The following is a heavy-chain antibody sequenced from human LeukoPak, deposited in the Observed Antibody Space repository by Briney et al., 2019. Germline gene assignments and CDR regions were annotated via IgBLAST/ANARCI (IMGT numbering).Heavy chain of an antibody. CDR2: ISGSGGST. Sequence: GGSLRLSCAASGFTFSSYAMSWVRQAPGKGLEWVSVISGSGGSTYYAASVKGRFTISRDNSKNTLYLQMNSLRAEDTAVYYCAKDEYCGGDCYIQHWGQGTLVTVSS. CDR1: GFTFSSYA. V-gene: IGHV3-23*01. J-gene: IGHJ1*01. CDR3: AKDEYCGGDCYIQH. D-gene: IGHD2-21*02.